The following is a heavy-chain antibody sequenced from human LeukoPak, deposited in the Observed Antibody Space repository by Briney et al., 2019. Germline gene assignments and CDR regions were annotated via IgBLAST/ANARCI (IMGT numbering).Heavy chain of an antibody. D-gene: IGHD3-10*01. CDR3: ARGDDYYGSGSPMARFYYYYYYMDV. V-gene: IGHV1-8*03. CDR1: GYTFTSYD. J-gene: IGHJ6*03. CDR2: MNPNSGNT. Sequence: ASVKVSYKASGYTFTSYDIHWVRQATGQGLDWMGWMNPNSGNTGYAQKFQGRVTITRNTSISTAYMELSSLRSEDTAVYYCARGDDYYGSGSPMARFYYYYYYMDVWGKGTTVTVSS.